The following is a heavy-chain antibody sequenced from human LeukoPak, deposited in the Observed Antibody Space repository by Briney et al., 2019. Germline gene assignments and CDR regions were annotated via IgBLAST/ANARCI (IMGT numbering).Heavy chain of an antibody. J-gene: IGHJ4*02. CDR2: IYTSGST. CDR1: GGSISSGSYY. Sequence: PSQTLSLTCTVSGGSISSGSYYWSWIRQPAGKGLEWIGRIYTSGSTNYNPSLKSRGTISVDTSKNQFSLKLSSVTAADTAVYYCATGAYFEYWGQGTLVTVSS. CDR3: ATGAYFEY. V-gene: IGHV4-61*02.